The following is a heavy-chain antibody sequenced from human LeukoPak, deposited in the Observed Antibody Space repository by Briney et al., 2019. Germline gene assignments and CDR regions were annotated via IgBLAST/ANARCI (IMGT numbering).Heavy chain of an antibody. Sequence: ASVKVSCKASGYTFTGYYMHWVRQAPGQGLEWMGWISPNGGGTNYAQKFQGRVTMTRDTSISTAYMELRSLRSDDTAVYYCARVNPVAYYYYMDVWGKGTTVTVSS. CDR2: ISPNGGGT. CDR1: GYTFTGYY. V-gene: IGHV1-2*02. CDR3: ARVNPVAYYYYMDV. J-gene: IGHJ6*03.